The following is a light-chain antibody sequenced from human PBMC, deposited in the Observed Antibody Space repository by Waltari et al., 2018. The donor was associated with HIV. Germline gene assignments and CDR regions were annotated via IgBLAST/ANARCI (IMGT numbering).Light chain of an antibody. J-gene: IGLJ3*02. Sequence: QSALTQPASVSASPGQSITISCTGTSSDIGVYNYVSWYQQYPGKAPKLMIYDVTKRPSGISDRFSGSKSANTASLTISGLQAEDEADYYCSSSTRTSTWVFGGGTKVTVL. V-gene: IGLV2-14*03. CDR1: SSDIGVYNY. CDR2: DVT. CDR3: SSSTRTSTWV.